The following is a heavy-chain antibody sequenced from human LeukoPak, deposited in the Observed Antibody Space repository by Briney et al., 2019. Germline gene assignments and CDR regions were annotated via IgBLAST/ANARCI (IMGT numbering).Heavy chain of an antibody. Sequence: GESLKISCKGSGYSFTNYWIGWVRRIPGKGLEWMGNVYPGDSNTRYGTSFQGPVTISADKSISTAYLQWSSLKASDTAMYYCARHFSSGWNDAFDIWGQGTMVTVSS. CDR3: ARHFSSGWNDAFDI. CDR1: GYSFTNYW. CDR2: VYPGDSNT. D-gene: IGHD6-19*01. V-gene: IGHV5-51*01. J-gene: IGHJ3*02.